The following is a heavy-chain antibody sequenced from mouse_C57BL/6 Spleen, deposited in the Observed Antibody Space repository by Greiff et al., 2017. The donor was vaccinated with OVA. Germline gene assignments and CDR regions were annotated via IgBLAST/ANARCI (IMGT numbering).Heavy chain of an antibody. CDR3: TPYYYGSRGFAY. D-gene: IGHD1-1*01. CDR1: GFNIKDDY. V-gene: IGHV14-4*01. Sequence: VQLQQSGAELVRPGASVKLSCTASGFNIKDDYMHWVKQRPEQGLEWIGWIDPKNGDTEYASKFQGKATITADTSSNTAYLQLSSLTSEDTAVYYCTPYYYGSRGFAYWGQGTLVTVSA. J-gene: IGHJ3*01. CDR2: IDPKNGDT.